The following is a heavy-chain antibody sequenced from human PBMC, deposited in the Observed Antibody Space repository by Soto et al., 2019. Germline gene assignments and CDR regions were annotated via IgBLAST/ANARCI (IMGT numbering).Heavy chain of an antibody. CDR1: GGSISSGGYF. J-gene: IGHJ4*02. Sequence: SETLSLTCAVSGGSISSGGYFWSWIRQPPGKGLEWIGEINHSGSTNYNPSLKSRVTISVDTSKNQFSLKLSSVTAADTAVYYCARGGVAAAGTTPYDYWGQGTLVTVSS. D-gene: IGHD6-13*01. V-gene: IGHV4-34*01. CDR3: ARGGVAAAGTTPYDY. CDR2: INHSGST.